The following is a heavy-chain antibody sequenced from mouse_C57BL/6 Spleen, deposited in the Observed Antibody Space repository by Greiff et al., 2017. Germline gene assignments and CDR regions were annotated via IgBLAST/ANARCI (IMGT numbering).Heavy chain of an antibody. CDR2: IVPGSGST. CDR1: GSTFTGYW. CDR3: ARGRSYYAMDY. Sequence: QVQLQQSGAELMKPGASVKLSCKATGSTFTGYWIEWVKQRPGHGLEWIGEIVPGSGSTNYNEKFKGTATFTADTSSNTAYMQLSSLTTEDAAIYYCARGRSYYAMDYWGQGTSVTVSS. J-gene: IGHJ4*01. V-gene: IGHV1-9*01.